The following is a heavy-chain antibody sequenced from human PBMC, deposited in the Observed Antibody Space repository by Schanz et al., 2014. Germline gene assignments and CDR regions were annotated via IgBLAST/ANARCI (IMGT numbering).Heavy chain of an antibody. CDR1: GYTFPSYG. CDR2: ISDYNADT. CDR3: AGATYSSSWYGGSEYFQH. Sequence: QVQLVQSGREVKKPGASVKVSCKASGYTFPSYGISWVRQAPGQGPEWMGWISDYNADTKYAQKVQGRVTMTTDTSTSTAYMELRSLRSDDTAVYYCAGATYSSSWYGGSEYFQHWGQGTLVTVSS. V-gene: IGHV1-18*04. J-gene: IGHJ1*01. D-gene: IGHD6-13*01.